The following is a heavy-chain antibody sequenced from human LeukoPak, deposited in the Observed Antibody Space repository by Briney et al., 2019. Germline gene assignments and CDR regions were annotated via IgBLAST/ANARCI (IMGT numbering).Heavy chain of an antibody. CDR2: ICDSGRTI. D-gene: IGHD3-22*01. J-gene: IGHJ4*02. CDR1: GFAFSDYH. CDR3: ARDRLGDYDHSGYYDK. Sequence: GGSLRLSCAASGFAFSDYHMSWIRQAPGKGLEWVSYICDSGRTIYYADSVKGRFTISRDNAKNSVYLQMNNLRAEDTAVYYCARDRLGDYDHSGYYDKWGQGTLVTVSS. V-gene: IGHV3-11*01.